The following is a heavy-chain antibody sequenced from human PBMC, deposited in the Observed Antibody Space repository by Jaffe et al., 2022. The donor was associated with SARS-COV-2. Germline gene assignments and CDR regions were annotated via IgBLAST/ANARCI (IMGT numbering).Heavy chain of an antibody. CDR1: GFTFSSYW. J-gene: IGHJ6*02. Sequence: EVQLVESGGGLVQPGGSLRLSCAASGFTFSSYWMSWVRQAPGKGLEWVANIKQDGSEKYYVDSVKGRFTISRDNAKNSLYLQMNSLRAEDTAVYYCANWPNYDFWSGYPLSGYYYGMDVWGQGTTVTVSS. CDR3: ANWPNYDFWSGYPLSGYYYGMDV. D-gene: IGHD3-3*01. V-gene: IGHV3-7*01. CDR2: IKQDGSEK.